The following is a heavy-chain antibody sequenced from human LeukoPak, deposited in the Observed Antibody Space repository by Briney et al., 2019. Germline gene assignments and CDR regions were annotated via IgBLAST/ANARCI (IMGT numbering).Heavy chain of an antibody. J-gene: IGHJ4*02. V-gene: IGHV3-23*01. Sequence: PGGSLRLSCAASGFTFSGYAMSWVRQAPGKGLEWVSAISGSGGNTYYADSVKGRFTISRDNSKNTLYLQMNSLRAEDTAVYYCAKVPSPVGATHYFDYWGQGTLVTVSS. D-gene: IGHD1-26*01. CDR3: AKVPSPVGATHYFDY. CDR2: ISGSGGNT. CDR1: GFTFSGYA.